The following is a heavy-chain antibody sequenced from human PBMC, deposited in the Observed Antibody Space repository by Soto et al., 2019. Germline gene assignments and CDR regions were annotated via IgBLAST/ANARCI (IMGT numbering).Heavy chain of an antibody. V-gene: IGHV3-23*01. CDR3: AKVPRYCSTSSCFGGSFDY. Sequence: GGSLRLSCAASGFTFSSFAMTWVRQAPGKGLEWVSSISGSGGSTYYADSVKGRFTISRDNSKDTLSLQMNSLRAEDTAVYYCAKVPRYCSTSSCFGGSFDYWGQGTLVTVSS. J-gene: IGHJ4*02. CDR2: ISGSGGST. CDR1: GFTFSSFA. D-gene: IGHD2-15*01.